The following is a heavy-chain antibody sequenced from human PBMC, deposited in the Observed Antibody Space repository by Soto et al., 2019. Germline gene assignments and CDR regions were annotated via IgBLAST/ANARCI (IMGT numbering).Heavy chain of an antibody. Sequence: SETLSLTCTVSGGSISSYYWSWIRQPPGKGLEWIGYIYYSGSTNYNPSLKSRVTISVDTSKNQFSLKLSSVTAADTAVYFCGRELATGTWGQGTLVTVSS. CDR1: GGSISSYY. CDR3: GRELATGT. J-gene: IGHJ5*02. CDR2: IYYSGST. V-gene: IGHV4-59*12.